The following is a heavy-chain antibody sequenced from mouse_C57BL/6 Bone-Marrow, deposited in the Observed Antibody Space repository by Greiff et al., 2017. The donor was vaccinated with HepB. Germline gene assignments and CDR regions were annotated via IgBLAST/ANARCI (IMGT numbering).Heavy chain of an antibody. J-gene: IGHJ1*03. CDR1: GYTFTSYG. V-gene: IGHV1-81*01. CDR3: ARGGSHRWYFDV. CDR2: IYPRSGNT. Sequence: QVQLQQSGAELARPGASVKLSCKASGYTFTSYGISWVKQRTGQGLEWIGEIYPRSGNTYYNEKFKGKATLTADKSSSTAYMELRSLTSEDSAVYFCARGGSHRWYFDVWGTGTTVTVSS.